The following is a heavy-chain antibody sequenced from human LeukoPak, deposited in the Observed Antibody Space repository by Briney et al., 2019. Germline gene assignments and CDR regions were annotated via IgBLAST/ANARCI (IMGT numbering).Heavy chain of an antibody. CDR3: AIEDSGYALDY. D-gene: IGHD5-12*01. J-gene: IGHJ4*02. CDR1: GGSFSGYY. V-gene: IGHV4-34*01. CDR2: INHSGST. Sequence: PSETLSLTCAVYGGSFSGYYWSWVRQPPGKGLEWVGEINHSGSTNYNPSRKSRVTISVNTSKNQFSLKLSSVTAADTAVYYCAIEDSGYALDYWGQGTLVTVSS.